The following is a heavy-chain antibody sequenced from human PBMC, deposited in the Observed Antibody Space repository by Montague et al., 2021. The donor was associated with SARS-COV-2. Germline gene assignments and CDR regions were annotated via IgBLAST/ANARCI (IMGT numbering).Heavy chain of an antibody. CDR3: AKSLDYGDYADS. Sequence: SLRLSCAASGFTFSTYALSWVRQAPGKGLEWVSAITGSGGSTFYADSVKGRFTVSRDNSRSTLYLQMNSLRAEDSVVYYCAKSLDYGDYADSWGQGTLVTVAS. CDR1: GFTFSTYA. J-gene: IGHJ4*02. CDR2: ITGSGGST. D-gene: IGHD4-17*01. V-gene: IGHV3-23*01.